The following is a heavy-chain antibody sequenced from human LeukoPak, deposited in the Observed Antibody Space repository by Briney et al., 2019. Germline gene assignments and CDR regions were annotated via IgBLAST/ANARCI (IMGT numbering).Heavy chain of an antibody. Sequence: SETLSLTCGVYSGSLSDKYCSWIRQPPGKGLEWIGEINPIGRTTYNPSLKSRVTISVETSKNQFSLKLSAVTAADTAVYYCAYSSSGWPNDAFDIWGQGTMVTVSS. CDR1: SGSLSDKY. V-gene: IGHV4-34*01. J-gene: IGHJ3*02. D-gene: IGHD6-19*01. CDR2: INPIGRT. CDR3: AYSSSGWPNDAFDI.